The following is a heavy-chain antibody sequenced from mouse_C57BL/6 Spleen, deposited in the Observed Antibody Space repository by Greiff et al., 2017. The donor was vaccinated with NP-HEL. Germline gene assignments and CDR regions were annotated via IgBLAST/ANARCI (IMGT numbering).Heavy chain of an antibody. D-gene: IGHD2-1*01. J-gene: IGHJ4*01. V-gene: IGHV7-3*01. Sequence: DVMLVESGGGLVQPGGSLSLSCAASGFTFTDYYMSWVRQPPGKALEWLGFIRNKANGYTTEYSASVKGRFTISRDNSQSILYLQMNALRAEDSATYYCASRYGNYGYYAMDYWGQGTSVTVSS. CDR2: IRNKANGYTT. CDR3: ASRYGNYGYYAMDY. CDR1: GFTFTDYY.